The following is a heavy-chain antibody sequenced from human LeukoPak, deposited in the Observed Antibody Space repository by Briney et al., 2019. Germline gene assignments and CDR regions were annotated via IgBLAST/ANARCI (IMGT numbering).Heavy chain of an antibody. Sequence: PGGSLRLSCAASGLTFSSYAMSWVRQAPGRGLEWVSRISGSGGSTYYADSVKGRFTISRDNSKNTLYLQMNSLRVEDTALYYCAKDFEAYCGGDCYTHFDLWGRGTLLTVSS. CDR2: ISGSGGST. J-gene: IGHJ2*01. V-gene: IGHV3-23*01. CDR1: GLTFSSYA. CDR3: AKDFEAYCGGDCYTHFDL. D-gene: IGHD2-21*02.